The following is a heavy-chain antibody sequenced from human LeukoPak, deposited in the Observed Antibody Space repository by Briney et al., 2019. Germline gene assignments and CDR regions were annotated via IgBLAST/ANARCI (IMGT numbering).Heavy chain of an antibody. CDR1: GGSISSSSYY. V-gene: IGHV4-39*01. J-gene: IGHJ3*02. CDR3: AALRFLEWLLVDAFDI. CDR2: IYYSGST. Sequence: SETLSLTCTVSGGSISSSSYYWGWIRQPPGKGLEWIGSIYYSGSTYYNPSLKSRVTISVDTSKNQFSLKLSSVTAADTAVYYCAALRFLEWLLVDAFDIWGQGTMVTVSS. D-gene: IGHD3-3*01.